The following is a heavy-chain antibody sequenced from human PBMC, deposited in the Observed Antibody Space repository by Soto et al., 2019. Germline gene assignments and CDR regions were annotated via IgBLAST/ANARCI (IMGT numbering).Heavy chain of an antibody. CDR2: ISSSGSTI. V-gene: IGHV3-11*01. CDR1: GFTVSSNY. J-gene: IGHJ6*03. CDR3: ARDQTYSSSWYYYYYYMDV. D-gene: IGHD6-13*01. Sequence: GGSLRLSCAASGFTVSSNYMSWIRQAPGKGLEWVSYISSSGSTIYYADSVKGRFTISRDNAKNSLYLQMNSLRAEDTAVYYCARDQTYSSSWYYYYYYMDVWGKGTTVTVSS.